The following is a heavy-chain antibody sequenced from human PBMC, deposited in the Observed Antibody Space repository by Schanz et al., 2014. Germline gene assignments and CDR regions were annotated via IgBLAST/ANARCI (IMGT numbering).Heavy chain of an antibody. V-gene: IGHV3-11*06. J-gene: IGHJ4*02. D-gene: IGHD3-16*01. CDR3: ARGTPFLCDY. Sequence: QVQLVESGGTLVKPGGSLRLSCVVSGFTFSDYYMSWIRQAPGKGLEWVSYISSSSIYTNYADSVKGRFTISRDNAKNSLYLQMNSLRAEDTAVYYCARGTPFLCDYWGRGALVTVSS. CDR1: GFTFSDYY. CDR2: ISSSSIYT.